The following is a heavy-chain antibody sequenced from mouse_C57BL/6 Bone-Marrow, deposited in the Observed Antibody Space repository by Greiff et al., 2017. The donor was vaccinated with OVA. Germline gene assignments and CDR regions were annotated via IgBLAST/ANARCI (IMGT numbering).Heavy chain of an antibody. J-gene: IGHJ1*03. CDR1: GYSITSDY. D-gene: IGHD1-1*01. CDR2: ISYSGST. Sequence: EVKLMESGPGLAKPSQTLSLTCSVTGYSITSDYWNWIRKFPGNKLEYMGYISYSGSTYYNPSLKSRISITRDTSKNQYYLQLNSVTTEDTATYYCARLTPYYGSSYWYFDVWGTGTTVTVSS. CDR3: ARLTPYYGSSYWYFDV. V-gene: IGHV3-8*01.